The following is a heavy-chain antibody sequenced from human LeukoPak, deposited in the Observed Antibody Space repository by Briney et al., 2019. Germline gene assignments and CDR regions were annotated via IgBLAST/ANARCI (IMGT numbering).Heavy chain of an antibody. V-gene: IGHV4-59*01. CDR2: IYNSGST. J-gene: IGHJ5*02. CDR3: ARGVWFDP. Sequence: SETLSLTCTVSGDSFSYFYWSWIRQPPGKGLEWIGYIYNSGSTNYNPSLKSRVTISLDTSKNQFSLKLSSVTAADTAVYYCARGVWFDPWGQGTLVTVSS. CDR1: GDSFSYFY.